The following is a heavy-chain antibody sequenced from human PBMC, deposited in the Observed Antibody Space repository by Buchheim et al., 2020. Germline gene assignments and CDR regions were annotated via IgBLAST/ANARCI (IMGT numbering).Heavy chain of an antibody. CDR3: ARGGGSGKLDY. CDR1: GFIFSNYW. Sequence: EVQLVESGGGLVQPGGSLRLSCAASGFIFSNYWMHLVRQAPGKGLVWVSLIYSDGTNTNYADSVKGRITISRDNAKSTLYLQMNSLRAEDTAVYYCARGGGSGKLDYWGQG. CDR2: IYSDGTNT. J-gene: IGHJ4*02. V-gene: IGHV3-74*01. D-gene: IGHD5-24*01.